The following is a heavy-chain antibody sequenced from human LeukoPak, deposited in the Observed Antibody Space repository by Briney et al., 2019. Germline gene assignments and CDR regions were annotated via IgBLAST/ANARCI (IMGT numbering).Heavy chain of an antibody. CDR3: ARVIAVGAFDI. CDR1: GGSISSYY. D-gene: IGHD6-19*01. CDR2: IYTSGST. Sequence: SETLSLTCTASGGSISSYYWSWIRQPAGKGLEWIGRIYTSGSTNYNPSLKSRVTMSVDTSKNQFSLKLSSVIAADTAVYYCARVIAVGAFDIWGQGTMVTVSS. J-gene: IGHJ3*02. V-gene: IGHV4-4*07.